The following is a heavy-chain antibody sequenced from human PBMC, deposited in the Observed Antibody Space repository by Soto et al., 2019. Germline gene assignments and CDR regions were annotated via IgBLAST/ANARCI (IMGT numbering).Heavy chain of an antibody. V-gene: IGHV3-23*01. D-gene: IGHD2-8*01. CDR3: AKDRADCTNGVCYDRNWFDP. J-gene: IGHJ5*02. Sequence: GGSLRLSCAASGFTFSSYAMSWVRQAPGKGLEWVSAISGSGGSTYYADSVKGRFTISRDNSKNTLYPQMNSLRAEDTAVYYCAKDRADCTNGVCYDRNWFDPWGQGTLVTVSS. CDR2: ISGSGGST. CDR1: GFTFSSYA.